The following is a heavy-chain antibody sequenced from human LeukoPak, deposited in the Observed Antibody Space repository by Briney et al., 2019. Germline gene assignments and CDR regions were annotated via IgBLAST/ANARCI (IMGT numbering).Heavy chain of an antibody. J-gene: IGHJ6*02. CDR3: ARDLAEAAAGYYYYGMDV. CDR1: GYTFTTYA. Sequence: GASVKLSCKASGYTFTTYAMHWVRQAPGQRLEWMGWINAGNGDTKYSQKFQGRVTITRDTSASTAYMELSRLRSDDTAVYYCARDLAEAAAGYYYYGMDVWGQGTTVTVSS. CDR2: INAGNGDT. D-gene: IGHD6-13*01. V-gene: IGHV1-3*01.